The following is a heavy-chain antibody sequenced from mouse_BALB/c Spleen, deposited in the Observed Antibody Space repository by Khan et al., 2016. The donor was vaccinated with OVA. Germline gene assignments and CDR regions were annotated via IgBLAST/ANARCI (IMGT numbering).Heavy chain of an antibody. CDR3: ARELVNTIVDTPFAY. CDR2: ISSGGSYT. Sequence: EVKLLESGGGLVKPGGSLKLSCAASGFTFSNYAMSWVRQTPEKRLEWVATISSGGSYTYYPDSVQGRFTISRDNAKNTLYLQMSSLRSEDTAIYYCARELVNTIVDTPFAYWGQGTLVTVSA. V-gene: IGHV5-9-3*01. CDR1: GFTFSNYA. J-gene: IGHJ3*01. D-gene: IGHD1-1*01.